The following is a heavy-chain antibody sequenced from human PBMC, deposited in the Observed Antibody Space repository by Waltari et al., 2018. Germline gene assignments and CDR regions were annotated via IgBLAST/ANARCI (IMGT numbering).Heavy chain of an antibody. CDR1: AFTFSSYW. D-gene: IGHD2-2*02. Sequence: EVQLVESGGGLVQPGGSLRLSCAASAFTFSSYWMSWVRQAPGKGLEWVANIKQDGSEKYYVDSVKGRFTISRDNAKNSLYLQMNSLRAEDTAVYYCARDDCSSTSCYTDYWGQGTLVTVSS. J-gene: IGHJ4*02. V-gene: IGHV3-7*01. CDR3: ARDDCSSTSCYTDY. CDR2: IKQDGSEK.